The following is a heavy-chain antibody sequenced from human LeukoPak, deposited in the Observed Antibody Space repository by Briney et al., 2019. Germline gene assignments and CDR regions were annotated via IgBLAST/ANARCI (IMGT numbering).Heavy chain of an antibody. Sequence: GGSLRLSCAASGFTFDDYAMHWVRHAPGKGLEWVSGISWNSGSIGYADSVKGRFTISRDNAKNSLYLQMNSLRAEDTALYYCAKDIGYSSGWPDYWGRGTLVTVSS. V-gene: IGHV3-9*01. CDR1: GFTFDDYA. D-gene: IGHD6-19*01. CDR3: AKDIGYSSGWPDY. CDR2: ISWNSGSI. J-gene: IGHJ4*02.